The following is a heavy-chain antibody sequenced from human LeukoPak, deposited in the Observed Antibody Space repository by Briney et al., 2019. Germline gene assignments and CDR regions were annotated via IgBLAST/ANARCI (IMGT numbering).Heavy chain of an antibody. J-gene: IGHJ4*02. Sequence: GGSLRLSCAASGFTFSSYWMHWVRQAPGKGLVGVSRMNTDGSSTSYADSVKGRFTISRDNAKNTLYLQMNSLRAEDTAVYYCARVTYDYSNLPDYWGQGTLVTVSS. CDR2: MNTDGSST. D-gene: IGHD4-11*01. V-gene: IGHV3-74*01. CDR3: ARVTYDYSNLPDY. CDR1: GFTFSSYW.